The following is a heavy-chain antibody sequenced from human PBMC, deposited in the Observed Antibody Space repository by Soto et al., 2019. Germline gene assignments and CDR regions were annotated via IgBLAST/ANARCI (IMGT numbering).Heavy chain of an antibody. J-gene: IGHJ4*02. CDR3: ARLAYDNVWKSYYFDL. V-gene: IGHV4-59*02. CDR1: GASVSRNY. Sequence: SETLSLTCSVSGASVSRNYWGWIRQTPGKGLEFIGHIRHTGDTTESPSLRSRIVLSIDTSNNRFSLKLFSMTPADTAVYFCARLAYDNVWKSYYFDLWCPGTVVTVSS. D-gene: IGHD1-1*01. CDR2: IRHTGDT.